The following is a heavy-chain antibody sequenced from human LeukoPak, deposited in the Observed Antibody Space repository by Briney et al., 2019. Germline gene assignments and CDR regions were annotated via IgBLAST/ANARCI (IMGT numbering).Heavy chain of an antibody. Sequence: GGSLRLSCAASGFTFSSYWMSWVRQAPGKGLEWVANIKQDGSDKYYVDSVKGRFTISRDNAKNSLFLQMNSLRAEGTAVYYCRWAMCSNTCARPYGMDVWGQGTTVTVSS. J-gene: IGHJ6*02. CDR2: IKQDGSDK. CDR1: GFTFSSYW. CDR3: RWAMCSNTCARPYGMDV. D-gene: IGHD2-2*01. V-gene: IGHV3-7*04.